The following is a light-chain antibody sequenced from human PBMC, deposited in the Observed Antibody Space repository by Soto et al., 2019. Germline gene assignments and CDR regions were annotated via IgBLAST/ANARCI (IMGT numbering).Light chain of an antibody. V-gene: IGKV3-11*01. CDR2: DAS. J-gene: IGKJ4*01. Sequence: EIVLTQSPATLSLSPGERATLSCRASQSVSSFLAWFQQKPGQAPRLLIYDASNRATGIPARFSGGGSGTDFTLTISSLEPEDFAVYYCQQRSNWPQLTFGGGTKVEIE. CDR3: QQRSNWPQLT. CDR1: QSVSSF.